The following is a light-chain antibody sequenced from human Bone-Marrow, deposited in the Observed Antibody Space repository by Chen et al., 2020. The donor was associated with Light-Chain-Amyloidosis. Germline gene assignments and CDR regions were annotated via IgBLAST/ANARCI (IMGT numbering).Light chain of an antibody. J-gene: IGKJ1*01. CDR3: QQSYSAWT. V-gene: IGKV1-39*01. Sequence: DIQMTQSPPPLSASLGDRVTITCRASEDIRVYLNWYQQKPGKAPKLLIYFASNLEAWVPSRFSGSGSGTDFTLTISSLQPEDSATYYCQQSYSAWTFGQGIKVDIK. CDR1: EDIRVY. CDR2: FAS.